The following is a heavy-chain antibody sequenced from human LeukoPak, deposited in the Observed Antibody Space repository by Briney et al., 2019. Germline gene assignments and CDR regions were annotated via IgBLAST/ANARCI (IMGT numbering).Heavy chain of an antibody. CDR1: GFTVSSNY. V-gene: IGHV3-53*01. Sequence: GGFLRLSCAASGFTVSSNYMSWVRQAPGKGLEWVSFIYSGGSTYYADSVKGRFTISRDNSKNTLYLQMNSLRAEDTAVYYCAREWLRYMDVWGKGTTVTVSS. CDR3: AREWLRYMDV. CDR2: IYSGGST. J-gene: IGHJ6*03. D-gene: IGHD3-10*01.